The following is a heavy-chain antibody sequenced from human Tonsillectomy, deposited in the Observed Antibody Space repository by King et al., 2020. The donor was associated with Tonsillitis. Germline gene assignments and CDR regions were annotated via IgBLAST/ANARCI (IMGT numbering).Heavy chain of an antibody. CDR1: GFTFISYA. V-gene: IGHV3-23*01. CDR2: ICGRGGRT. D-gene: IGHD3-22*01. J-gene: IGHJ4*02. Sequence: ELQLPESGEGLVQPGGSLRISCAASGFTFISYAISWGRQAPGEGLGWGLAICGRGGRTYYAESVKGRFTISRENSKNTLYLQMNSLRAEDTAVYYCAKDKDYYDSSGYYMNYFDYWGQGTLVTVSS. CDR3: AKDKDYYDSSGYYMNYFDY.